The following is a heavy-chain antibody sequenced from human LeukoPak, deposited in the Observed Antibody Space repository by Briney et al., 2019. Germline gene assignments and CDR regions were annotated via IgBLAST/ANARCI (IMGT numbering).Heavy chain of an antibody. J-gene: IGHJ4*02. CDR3: AKDWWYSSGWPFDY. CDR2: ISGSGGST. V-gene: IGHV3-23*01. CDR1: GFTFSSYA. D-gene: IGHD6-19*01. Sequence: GGSLRLSCAASGFTFSSYAMSWVRRAPGKGLEWVSAISGSGGSTYYADSVKGRFTISRDNSKNTLYLQMNSLRAEDTAVYYCAKDWWYSSGWPFDYWGQGTLVTVSS.